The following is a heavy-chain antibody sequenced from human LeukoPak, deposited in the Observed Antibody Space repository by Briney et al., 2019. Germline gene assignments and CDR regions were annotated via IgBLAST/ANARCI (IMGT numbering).Heavy chain of an antibody. Sequence: GGSLRLSCAASGITSGSNAMSWVRQAPGKGLEWVAAISGSGVSTFYADSVKGRFTISRDNSKNTVYLQLSSLRAEDTATYYCARLEVTIASGIFDDWGQGTLVTVSS. CDR3: ARLEVTIASGIFDD. CDR1: GITSGSNA. D-gene: IGHD1-26*01. J-gene: IGHJ4*02. V-gene: IGHV3-23*01. CDR2: ISGSGVST.